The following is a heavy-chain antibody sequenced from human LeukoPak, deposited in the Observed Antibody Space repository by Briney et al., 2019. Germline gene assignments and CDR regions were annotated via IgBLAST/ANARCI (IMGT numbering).Heavy chain of an antibody. J-gene: IGHJ4*02. CDR2: IWYDGSNK. V-gene: IGHV3-33*01. Sequence: GGSLRLSCAASGFTFSSYGMHWVRQAPGKGLEWVAVIWYDGSNKYYAYSVKGRFTISRDNSKNTLYLQMNSLRAEDTAVYYCARGLKETYGDFDYWGQGTLVTVSS. CDR1: GFTFSSYG. D-gene: IGHD4-17*01. CDR3: ARGLKETYGDFDY.